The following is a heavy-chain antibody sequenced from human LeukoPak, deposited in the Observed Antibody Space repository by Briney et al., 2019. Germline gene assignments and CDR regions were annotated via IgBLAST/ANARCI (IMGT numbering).Heavy chain of an antibody. V-gene: IGHV1-69*05. J-gene: IGHJ3*02. CDR1: GGTFSSYA. CDR2: IIPIFGTA. CDR3: AEGGSYSLSAFDI. Sequence: SVKVSCKASGGTFSSYAISWVRQAPGQGLEWMGGIIPIFGTANYAQKFQGRVTITTDESTSTAYMELSSLRSEDTAVYYCAEGGSYSLSAFDIWGQGTMVTVSS. D-gene: IGHD1-26*01.